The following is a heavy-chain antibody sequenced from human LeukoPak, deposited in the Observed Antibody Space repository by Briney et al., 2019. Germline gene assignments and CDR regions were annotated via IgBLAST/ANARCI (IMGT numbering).Heavy chain of an antibody. CDR3: ARQITMIVVVINDPFDV. D-gene: IGHD3-22*01. V-gene: IGHV1-18*01. CDR1: GYTFTSYG. J-gene: IGHJ3*01. CDR2: INNYNGNT. Sequence: ASVKVSCKASGYTFTSYGISWVRQAPGQGLEWVGWINNYNGNTNYAQKLQGRVTLTTDTSTSTAYMELRSLRSDDTAVYYCARQITMIVVVINDPFDVWGQGTMVTVSS.